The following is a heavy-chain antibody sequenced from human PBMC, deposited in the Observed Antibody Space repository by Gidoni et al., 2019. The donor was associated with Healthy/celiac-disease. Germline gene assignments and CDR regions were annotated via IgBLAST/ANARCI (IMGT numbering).Heavy chain of an antibody. CDR2: ISSSGSTI. CDR3: ARRYCSSTSCYGDGMDV. J-gene: IGHJ6*02. D-gene: IGHD2-2*01. V-gene: IGHV3-21*01. Sequence: EVQLVESGGGLVKPGGSLRLYCAASGFTFSSYSMNWVRQAPGKGLGCVSSISSSGSTIYYADSVKGRFTISRDNAKNSLYLQMNSLRAEDTAVYYCARRYCSSTSCYGDGMDVWGQGTTVTVSS. CDR1: GFTFSSYS.